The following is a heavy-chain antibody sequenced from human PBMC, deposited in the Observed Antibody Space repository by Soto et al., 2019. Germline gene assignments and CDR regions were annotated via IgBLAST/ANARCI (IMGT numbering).Heavy chain of an antibody. V-gene: IGHV3-20*01. CDR2: INWNGGST. Sequence: EVQLVESGGGVVRPGGSLRLSCAASGFTFDDYGMSWVRQAPGKGLEWVSGINWNGGSTRYADSVKGRFTISRDNAKNSLYLQMNSLRDEDTALYHCAKTPRIYSNFYFDYWGQGTLVTVPS. D-gene: IGHD4-4*01. CDR3: AKTPRIYSNFYFDY. CDR1: GFTFDDYG. J-gene: IGHJ4*02.